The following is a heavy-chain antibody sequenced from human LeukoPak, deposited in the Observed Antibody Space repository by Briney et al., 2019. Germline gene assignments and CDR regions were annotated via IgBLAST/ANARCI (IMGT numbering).Heavy chain of an antibody. V-gene: IGHV3-23*01. Sequence: GGSLRLSCAASGFTFSSYAMSWVRQAPGKGLEWVSSISGSGASTYYADSVKGRFTISRDNSKNTLYLQMNSLRAEDTAVYYCARAHVVVVAAPDYWGQGTLVTVSS. CDR3: ARAHVVVVAAPDY. CDR1: GFTFSSYA. CDR2: ISGSGAST. D-gene: IGHD2-15*01. J-gene: IGHJ4*02.